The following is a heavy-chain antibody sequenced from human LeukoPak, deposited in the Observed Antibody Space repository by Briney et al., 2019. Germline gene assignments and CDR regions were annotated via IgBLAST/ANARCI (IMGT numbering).Heavy chain of an antibody. CDR3: VRQLVS. V-gene: IGHV3-7*01. CDR2: IKQDGSET. J-gene: IGHJ5*02. CDR1: GFTVSSNS. D-gene: IGHD3-10*01. Sequence: GGSLRLSCTVSGFTVSSNSMSWVRQAPGKGLEWVASIKQDGSETYYLDAVKGRFTISRDNARNSVYLQMKSLRAEDTAMYYCVRQLVSWGRGTLVTVSS.